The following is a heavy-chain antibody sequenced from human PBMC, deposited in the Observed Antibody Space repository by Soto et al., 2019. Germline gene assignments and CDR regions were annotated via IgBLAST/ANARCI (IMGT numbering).Heavy chain of an antibody. J-gene: IGHJ4*02. CDR1: GFTFSSYW. Sequence: GGSLRLSCAASGFTFSSYWMSWVRQAPGKGLEWVANIKQDGSEKYYVDSVKGRFTISRDNAKNSLYLQMNSLRAEDTVLYYCARDGLVAGMTGSFDYWGQGTLVTVSS. CDR3: ARDGLVAGMTGSFDY. D-gene: IGHD6-19*01. CDR2: IKQDGSEK. V-gene: IGHV3-7*01.